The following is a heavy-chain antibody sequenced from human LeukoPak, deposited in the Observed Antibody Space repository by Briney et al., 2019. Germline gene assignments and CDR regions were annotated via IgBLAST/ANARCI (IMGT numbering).Heavy chain of an antibody. V-gene: IGHV3-23*01. CDR1: GFTFSSYA. D-gene: IGHD4-17*01. Sequence: GGSLRLSCAASGFTFSSYAMSWVRQAPGKGLEWVSAISGSGGSTYYADSVKGRFTISGDNSKNTLYLQMNSLRAEDTAVYYCAKFHTVTTSGYYFDYWGQGTLVTVSS. CDR3: AKFHTVTTSGYYFDY. J-gene: IGHJ4*02. CDR2: ISGSGGST.